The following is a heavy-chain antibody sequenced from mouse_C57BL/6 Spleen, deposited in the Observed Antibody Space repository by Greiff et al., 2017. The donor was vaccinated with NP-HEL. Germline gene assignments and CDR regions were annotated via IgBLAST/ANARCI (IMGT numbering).Heavy chain of an antibody. Sequence: ESGPGLVKPSQSLSLTCSVTGYSITSGYYWNWIRQFPGNKLEWMGYISYDGSNNYNPSLKNRISITRDTSKNQFFLKLNSVTTEDTATYYCASDYGSSYGRVAYWGQGTLVTVSA. CDR2: ISYDGSN. CDR1: GYSITSGYY. CDR3: ASDYGSSYGRVAY. J-gene: IGHJ3*01. V-gene: IGHV3-6*01. D-gene: IGHD1-1*01.